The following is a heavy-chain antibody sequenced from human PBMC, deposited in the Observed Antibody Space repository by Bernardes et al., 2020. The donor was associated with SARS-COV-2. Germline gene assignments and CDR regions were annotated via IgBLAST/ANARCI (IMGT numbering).Heavy chain of an antibody. D-gene: IGHD5-18*01. Sequence: GGSLRLSYPDSGFTRPSYAMQCTRLTPGHGLKSLMAISYYERNKYYADSVKGRFTISRDNSKNTLYLEINSLRAAYTALYYCTRGGDGSSYGKFEPWGQGTLVSVSS. CDR3: TRGGDGSSYGKFEP. J-gene: IGHJ5*02. CDR2: ISYYERNK. CDR1: GFTRPSYA. V-gene: IGHV3-30*07.